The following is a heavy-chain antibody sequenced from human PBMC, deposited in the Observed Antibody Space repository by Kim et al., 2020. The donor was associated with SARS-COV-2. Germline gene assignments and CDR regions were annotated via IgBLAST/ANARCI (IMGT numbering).Heavy chain of an antibody. V-gene: IGHV3-48*02. CDR1: GFTFRNYN. CDR2: ISPSSSTL. D-gene: IGHD3-22*01. Sequence: GGSLRLSCAASGFTFRNYNMNWVRQAPGKGLEWVSFISPSSSTLYYADSVKGRFTISRDNAKNSLYLQMTSLRDEDTAVYYCARDPTPRSAKNYETSSLDYWGQGALVAVSS. J-gene: IGHJ4*02. CDR3: ARDPTPRSAKNYETSSLDY.